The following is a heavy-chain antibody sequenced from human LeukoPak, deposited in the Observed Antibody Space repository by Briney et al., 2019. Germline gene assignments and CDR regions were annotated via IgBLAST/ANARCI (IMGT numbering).Heavy chain of an antibody. CDR1: GFAFSNFA. CDR2: MSGSGGGT. Sequence: GGSLRLSCAASGFAFSNFAMSWVRQAPGKGLEWVSAMSGSGGGTSYADSVKGRFTISRDNPKNTLYLQMNSLRAEDTAVYYCAKMMEQGLYEDCMDVWGKGTTVTVSS. J-gene: IGHJ6*03. D-gene: IGHD6-19*01. CDR3: AKMMEQGLYEDCMDV. V-gene: IGHV3-23*01.